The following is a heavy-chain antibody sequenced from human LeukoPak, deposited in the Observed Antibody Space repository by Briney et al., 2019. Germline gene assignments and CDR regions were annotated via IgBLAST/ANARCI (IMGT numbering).Heavy chain of an antibody. D-gene: IGHD3-9*01. CDR3: ARGPITIFSNWFDP. CDR2: INHSGST. Sequence: SETLSLTCAVYGGSFSGYYWSWIRQPPGKGLEWIGEINHSGSTNYNPSLKSRVTISVDTSKNQFSLKLSSVTAADTAVYYCARGPITIFSNWFDPWGQGTLVTVSS. CDR1: GGSFSGYY. V-gene: IGHV4-34*01. J-gene: IGHJ5*02.